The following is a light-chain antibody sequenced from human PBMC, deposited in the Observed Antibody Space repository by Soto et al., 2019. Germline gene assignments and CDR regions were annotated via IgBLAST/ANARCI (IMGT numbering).Light chain of an antibody. J-gene: IGKJ2*01. CDR1: QSVSRRY. CDR2: GAS. CDR3: QQFGNSRYT. Sequence: EIVLTQSPGTLSLSPGESATLSCRASQSVSRRYLAWYQQKPGQAPRLLIYGASRRATGIPDRFSGSGSGTDFTLTISRLEPEDFAVYYCQQFGNSRYTFGQGTKLEIK. V-gene: IGKV3-20*01.